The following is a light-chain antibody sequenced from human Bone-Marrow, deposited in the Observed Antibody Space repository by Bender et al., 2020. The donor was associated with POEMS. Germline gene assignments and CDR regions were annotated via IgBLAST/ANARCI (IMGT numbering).Light chain of an antibody. Sequence: QSALTQPASMSASPGQSITISCTGTSSDVGNYDLVSWYQQHPGKAPKLMIYEVTKRPSGVPDRFSGSKSGNTASLTISWLQAEDEADYYCSSYTSSSTYVFGTGTKVTVL. V-gene: IGLV2-14*02. J-gene: IGLJ1*01. CDR1: SSDVGNYDL. CDR3: SSYTSSSTYV. CDR2: EVT.